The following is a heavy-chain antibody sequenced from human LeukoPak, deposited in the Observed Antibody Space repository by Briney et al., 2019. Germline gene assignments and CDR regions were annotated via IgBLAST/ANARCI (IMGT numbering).Heavy chain of an antibody. Sequence: GSAVKVSCKASGGTFSSYAISWVRQAPGQGLEWMGRIIPILGIANYAQKFQGRVTITADKSTSTAYMELSSLRSEDTAVYYCARGLTAYHGGTYWGQGTLVTVSS. CDR1: GGTFSSYA. D-gene: IGHD3-16*01. CDR2: IIPILGIA. CDR3: ARGLTAYHGGTY. J-gene: IGHJ4*02. V-gene: IGHV1-69*04.